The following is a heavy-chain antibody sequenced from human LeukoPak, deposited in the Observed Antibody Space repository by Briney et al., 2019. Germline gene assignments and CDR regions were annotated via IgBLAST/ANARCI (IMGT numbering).Heavy chain of an antibody. CDR3: VSAFPFTLFPSPT. CDR2: INPNSGGT. J-gene: IGHJ5*02. Sequence: ASVKVSCKASGYTFTGYYMHWVRQAPGQGLEWMGWINPNSGGTNYAQKFQGRVTMTRDTSISTAYMELSRLRSDDTAMYYCVSAFPFTLFPSPTWGQGTLVTVSS. V-gene: IGHV1-2*02. D-gene: IGHD2/OR15-2a*01. CDR1: GYTFTGYY.